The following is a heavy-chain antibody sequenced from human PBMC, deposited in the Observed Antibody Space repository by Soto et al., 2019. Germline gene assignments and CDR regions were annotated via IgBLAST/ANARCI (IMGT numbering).Heavy chain of an antibody. CDR2: IKEDGSER. J-gene: IGHJ4*02. CDR3: VRARVDY. CDR1: GCTFNKYW. V-gene: IGHV3-7*04. Sequence: DVQLVESGGGLVQPGGSLRLSCATSGCTFNKYWMTWVRQAPGKGLEWVATIKEDGSERYYGDSLRGRFTISRDNAENSLYLQMNSLRAEDTALYYCVRARVDYWGQGTLVTVSP.